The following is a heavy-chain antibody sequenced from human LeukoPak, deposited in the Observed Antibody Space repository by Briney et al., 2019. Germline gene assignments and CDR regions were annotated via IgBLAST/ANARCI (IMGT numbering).Heavy chain of an antibody. V-gene: IGHV4-59*01. D-gene: IGHD3-10*01. CDR3: AKGHGSGTFYRGLFDS. Sequence: SETLSFTCSVSGASFGTNYWSWIRQAPGKGLEWIGYIYYSGGTNDNPSLKGRVTISADTSKNQFSLNLRSVTAADTAVYYCAKGHGSGTFYRGLFDSWGQGIPVTVSS. CDR1: GASFGTNY. CDR2: IYYSGGT. J-gene: IGHJ4*02.